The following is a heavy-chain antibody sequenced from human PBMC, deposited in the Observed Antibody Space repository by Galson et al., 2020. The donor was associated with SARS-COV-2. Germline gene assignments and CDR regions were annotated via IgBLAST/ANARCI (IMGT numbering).Heavy chain of an antibody. CDR3: ARGPDYYGIYYYYMDV. D-gene: IGHD3-10*01. Sequence: ASVKVSCKASGYTFSDYYIHWVRQAPGQGLEWMGWINPNSGTLYAKDFQGRVTMTRDTSISTVYMELSSLRSDDTAVYYCARGPDYYGIYYYYMDVWGEGTTVTVSS. J-gene: IGHJ6*03. V-gene: IGHV1-2*02. CDR2: INPNSGT. CDR1: GYTFSDYY.